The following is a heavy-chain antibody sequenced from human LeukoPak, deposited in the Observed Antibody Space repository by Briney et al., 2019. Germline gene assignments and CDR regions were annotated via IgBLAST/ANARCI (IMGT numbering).Heavy chain of an antibody. CDR1: GSTFTSYW. CDR3: ASPGGSSWYWIVY. Sequence: GGSLQISGEGSGSTFTSYWIGWVRQLPGKGLEWMGIIYTGDSDTRYSPSVQGHVPISADKSISTAYLQWSILKASDTAMYYCASPGGSSWYWIVYWGQGTLVTVSS. D-gene: IGHD6-13*01. CDR2: IYTGDSDT. J-gene: IGHJ4*02. V-gene: IGHV5-51*01.